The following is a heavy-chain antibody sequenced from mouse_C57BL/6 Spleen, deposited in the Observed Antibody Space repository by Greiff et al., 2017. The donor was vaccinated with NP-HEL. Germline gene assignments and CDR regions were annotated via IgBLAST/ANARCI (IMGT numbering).Heavy chain of an antibody. D-gene: IGHD1-1*01. J-gene: IGHJ2*01. Sequence: VQLQQPGAELVKPGASVKLSCKASGYTFTSYWMPWVKQRPGRGLEWIGSIDPNSGGTKYNEKFKSKATLTVDKPSSTAYMQLSSLASEDSAVYYSARGNYYGLPFDYWGQGTTLTVSS. V-gene: IGHV1-72*01. CDR1: GYTFTSYW. CDR3: ARGNYYGLPFDY. CDR2: IDPNSGGT.